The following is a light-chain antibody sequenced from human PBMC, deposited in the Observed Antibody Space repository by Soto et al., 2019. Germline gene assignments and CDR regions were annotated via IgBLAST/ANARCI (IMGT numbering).Light chain of an antibody. CDR2: DAS. CDR3: QQRSNWPPTWT. Sequence: EIVLTHSPATLSLSPGERATLSCRASQSVSSYLAWYQQEPGQAPRLLIYDASNRATGIPARFSGSGSGTDFTLTISSLEPEDFAVYYCQQRSNWPPTWTFGQGTKV. CDR1: QSVSSY. V-gene: IGKV3-11*01. J-gene: IGKJ1*01.